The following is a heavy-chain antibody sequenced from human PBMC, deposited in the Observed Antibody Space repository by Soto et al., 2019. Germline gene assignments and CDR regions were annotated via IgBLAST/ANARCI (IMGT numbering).Heavy chain of an antibody. J-gene: IGHJ5*02. CDR2: IYYRGTS. D-gene: IGHD6-6*01. V-gene: IGHV4-39*01. CDR3: VRDSSTVS. CDR1: GGSISGSSFY. Sequence: PSETLSLTCSVTGGSISGSSFYWGWFRQPPGMGLEWIASIYYRGTSHYNSSLKSRVTISVDTSKNQFSLKLNSATAADTAVYYCVRDSSTVSWGRGTLVTVSS.